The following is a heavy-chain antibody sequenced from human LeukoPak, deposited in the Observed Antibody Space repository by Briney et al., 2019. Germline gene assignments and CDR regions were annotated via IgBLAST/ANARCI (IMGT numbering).Heavy chain of an antibody. J-gene: IGHJ4*02. CDR3: AKDLRPDGINDFDH. D-gene: IGHD1-1*01. CDR2: IFASGSTT. Sequence: GSXXLXCXAXXFXXSXYAXXWVRQAPGKGLEWVXLIFASGSTTKYADSVKGRFTISRDNSKNTLYLQMNSLRAEDTAVYYCAKDLRPDGINDFDHWGQGTLVTVSS. V-gene: IGHV3-23*05. CDR1: XFXXSXYA.